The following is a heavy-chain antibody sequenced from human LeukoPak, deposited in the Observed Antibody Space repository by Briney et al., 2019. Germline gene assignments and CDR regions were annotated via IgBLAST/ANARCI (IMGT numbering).Heavy chain of an antibody. D-gene: IGHD2-15*01. CDR2: IYHSGST. V-gene: IGHV4-38-2*02. CDR3: ATECSGGSCYSGNY. J-gene: IGHJ4*02. CDR1: GYSISSGYY. Sequence: SETLSLTCTVSGYSISSGYYWGWIRQPPGKGLEWIGSIYHSGSTYYNPSLKSRVTISVDTSKNQFSLKLTSVTAADTAVYYCATECSGGSCYSGNYWGQGTLVTVSS.